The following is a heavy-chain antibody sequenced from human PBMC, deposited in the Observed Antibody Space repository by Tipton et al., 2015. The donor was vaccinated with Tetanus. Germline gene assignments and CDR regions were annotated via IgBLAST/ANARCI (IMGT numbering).Heavy chain of an antibody. J-gene: IGHJ4*02. V-gene: IGHV1-46*01. CDR1: GFPFTNYA. CDR2: IIPSGGTT. Sequence: QSGPEVKKPGASVKVSCKASGFPFTNYAIGWVRQAPGQGLEWMGIIIPSGGTTRHAQKFQGRVTMTRDTSTSTVYMELSSLRSEDTAVYYCARDGGSYYTDCWGQGTLVTVSS. CDR3: ARDGGSYYTDC. D-gene: IGHD1-26*01.